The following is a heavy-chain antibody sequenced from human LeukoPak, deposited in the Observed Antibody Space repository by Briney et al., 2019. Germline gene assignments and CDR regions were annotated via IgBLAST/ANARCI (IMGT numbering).Heavy chain of an antibody. Sequence: SETLSLTCAVSGGSFSGYYWSWIRQPPGKGLEWIGEINHSGSTNYNPSLKSRVTISVDTSKNQFSLKLSSVTAADTAVYYCARGSVNYCSSTSCSGAFDIWGQGTMVTVSS. CDR2: INHSGST. D-gene: IGHD2-2*01. V-gene: IGHV4-34*01. CDR1: GGSFSGYY. CDR3: ARGSVNYCSSTSCSGAFDI. J-gene: IGHJ3*02.